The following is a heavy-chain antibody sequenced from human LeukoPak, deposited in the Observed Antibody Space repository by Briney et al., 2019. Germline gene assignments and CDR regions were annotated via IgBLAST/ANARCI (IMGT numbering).Heavy chain of an antibody. CDR3: AGAVVPAGDDYYGMDV. CDR2: ISSSSSYI. CDR1: GFTFSSYS. J-gene: IGHJ6*02. D-gene: IGHD2-2*01. V-gene: IGHV3-21*01. Sequence: PGGSLRLSCAASGFTFSSYSMNWVRQAPGKGLEWVSSISSSSSYIYYADSVKGRFTISRDNAKNSLYLQMNSLRAEDTAVYYCAGAVVPAGDDYYGMDVWGQGTTVTVSS.